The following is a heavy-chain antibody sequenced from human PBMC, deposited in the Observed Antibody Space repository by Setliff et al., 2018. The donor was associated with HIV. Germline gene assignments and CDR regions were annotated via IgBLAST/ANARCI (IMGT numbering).Heavy chain of an antibody. CDR3: ARGGAVSADFDS. V-gene: IGHV4-39*07. D-gene: IGHD3-16*01. CDR2: IYYDGRT. Sequence: PSETLSLTCTVSGDSISSDDHYWSWIRQTPGKGLEWIGSIYYDGRTFYKPSLKSRLTISVDTSKNQFSLSLNSVTAADTAVYFCARGGAVSADFDSWGQGTLVTVS. CDR1: GDSISSDDHY. J-gene: IGHJ5*01.